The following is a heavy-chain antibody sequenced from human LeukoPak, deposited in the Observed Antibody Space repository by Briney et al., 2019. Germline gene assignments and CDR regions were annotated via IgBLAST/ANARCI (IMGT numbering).Heavy chain of an antibody. D-gene: IGHD4-11*01. CDR3: ARVTGTYRES. J-gene: IGHJ5*02. CDR2: ISGSSTYI. V-gene: IGHV3-21*01. Sequence: GGSLRLSCAASGFTFSSYTMNWVRPAPGKGLEWVSSISGSSTYIFYADSVKGRFTISRDNAKNSLYLQMNSLRDEDTAVYFCARVTGTYRESWGQGTLVTVSS. CDR1: GFTFSSYT.